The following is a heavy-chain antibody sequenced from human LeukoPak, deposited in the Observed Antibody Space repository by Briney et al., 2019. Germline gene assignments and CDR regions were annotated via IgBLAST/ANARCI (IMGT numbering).Heavy chain of an antibody. CDR2: IYYSGST. D-gene: IGHD3-9*01. Sequence: SETLSLTCTVSGGSISSYYWSWIRQPPGKGLEWIGYIYYSGSTNYNPSLKSRATISVDTSKNQFSLKLSSVTAADTAVYYCARGSYYDILTGYYSRFDYWGQGTLVTVSS. J-gene: IGHJ4*02. CDR1: GGSISSYY. CDR3: ARGSYYDILTGYYSRFDY. V-gene: IGHV4-59*01.